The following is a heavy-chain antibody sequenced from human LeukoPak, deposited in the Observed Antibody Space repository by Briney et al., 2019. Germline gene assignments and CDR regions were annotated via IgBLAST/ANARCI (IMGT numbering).Heavy chain of an antibody. D-gene: IGHD1-26*01. CDR2: ISSSSSYI. J-gene: IGHJ4*02. CDR1: GFTFTSYS. CDR3: ARDYYGSYAIDY. Sequence: GGSLRLSCAASGFTFTSYSLNWVRQAPGKGLEWVSSISSSSSYIYYADSVKGRFTISRDNAKNSLYLQMYSLRAEDTAVYYCARDYYGSYAIDYWGQGTLVIVSS. V-gene: IGHV3-21*01.